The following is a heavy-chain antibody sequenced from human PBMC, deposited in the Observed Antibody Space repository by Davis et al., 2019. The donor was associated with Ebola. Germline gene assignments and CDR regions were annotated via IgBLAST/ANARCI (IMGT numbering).Heavy chain of an antibody. Sequence: AASVKVSCKASGYTFTSYAMHWVRQAPGQRLEWMGWINAGNGNTKYSQKFQGRVTITRDTSASTAYMELSSLRSEDTAGYYCARDSSGWYYFDYWGQGTLVTVSS. V-gene: IGHV1-3*01. CDR1: GYTFTSYA. J-gene: IGHJ4*02. CDR3: ARDSSGWYYFDY. CDR2: INAGNGNT. D-gene: IGHD6-19*01.